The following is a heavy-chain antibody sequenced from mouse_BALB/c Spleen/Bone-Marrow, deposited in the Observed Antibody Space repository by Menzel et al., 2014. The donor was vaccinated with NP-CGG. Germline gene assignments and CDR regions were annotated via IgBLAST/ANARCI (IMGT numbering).Heavy chain of an antibody. CDR3: ARWEYYAMDY. CDR2: IDPANGNT. CDR1: GFNIKDTY. J-gene: IGHJ4*01. Sequence: EVQLQQSGAELVKPGASVKMSCTASGFNIKDTYMHWVKQRPEQGLEWIGRIDPANGNTKYDPKFQGKATITADTSSNTAYLQLSSLTSEDTAVYYCARWEYYAMDYWGQGTSVTVSS. D-gene: IGHD4-1*01. V-gene: IGHV14-3*02.